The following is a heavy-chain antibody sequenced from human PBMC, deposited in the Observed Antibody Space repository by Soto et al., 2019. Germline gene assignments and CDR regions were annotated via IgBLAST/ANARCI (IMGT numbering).Heavy chain of an antibody. CDR2: IIPILGIA. V-gene: IGHV1-69*08. D-gene: IGHD2-21*02. Sequence: QVQLVQSGAEVKKPGSSVKVSCKASGGTFSSYTISWVRQAPGQGLEWMGRIIPILGIANYAQKFQGRVTITADKSTSTGYMELSSLRSEDTAVYYCARDFAVVTARKNNYWGQGTLVTVSS. CDR1: GGTFSSYT. J-gene: IGHJ4*02. CDR3: ARDFAVVTARKNNY.